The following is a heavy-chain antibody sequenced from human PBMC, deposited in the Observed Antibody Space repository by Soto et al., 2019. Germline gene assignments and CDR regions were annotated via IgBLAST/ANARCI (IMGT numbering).Heavy chain of an antibody. J-gene: IGHJ4*02. D-gene: IGHD2-21*02. CDR1: GGSVGSGGSY. Sequence: SETLSVSCTVSGGSVGSGGSYWSWIRKPPGTGLDCIGYIYNSGSTNSNTSLKSRVTISVDTYKNLFSLKLSSVTAADTAVYYCARRIVVVTAEFDYWGQGTLVTVTS. CDR2: IYNSGST. V-gene: IGHV4-61*08. CDR3: ARRIVVVTAEFDY.